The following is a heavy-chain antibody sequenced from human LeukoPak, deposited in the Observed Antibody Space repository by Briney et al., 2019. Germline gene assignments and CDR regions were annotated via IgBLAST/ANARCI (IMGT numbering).Heavy chain of an antibody. CDR1: GFTLSDYY. D-gene: IGHD2-15*01. Sequence: GGSLRLSCAASGFTLSDYYMNWVRQAPGKGLEWVSYISSTSSTMYYADSVKGRFTISRDNAKNSLYLQMNSLRDEDTAVYYCARGGGGGLPYYYGMDVWGQGTTVTVSS. CDR2: ISSTSSTM. V-gene: IGHV3-48*02. CDR3: ARGGGGGLPYYYGMDV. J-gene: IGHJ6*02.